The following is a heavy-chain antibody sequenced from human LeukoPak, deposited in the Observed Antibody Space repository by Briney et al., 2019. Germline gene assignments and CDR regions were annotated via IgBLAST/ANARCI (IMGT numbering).Heavy chain of an antibody. J-gene: IGHJ1*01. CDR3: ATSYLSNYDSSDAEYFQH. CDR1: GFTFSSYA. CDR2: ISYDGSNK. Sequence: GGSLRLSCAASGFTFSSYAMHWVRQAPGKGLEWVAVISYDGSNKYYADSVKGRFTISRDNSKNTLYLQMNSLRAEDTAVYYCATSYLSNYDSSDAEYFQHWGQGTLVTVSS. V-gene: IGHV3-30*14. D-gene: IGHD3-22*01.